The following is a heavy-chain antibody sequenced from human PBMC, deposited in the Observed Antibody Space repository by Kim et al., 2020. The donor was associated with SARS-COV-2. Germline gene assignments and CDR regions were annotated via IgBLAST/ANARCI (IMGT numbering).Heavy chain of an antibody. V-gene: IGHV4-59*13. CDR1: GGSISSYY. CDR2: IYYSGST. J-gene: IGHJ4*02. Sequence: SETLSLTCTVSGGSISSYYWSWIRQPPGKGLEWIGYIYYSGSTNYNPSLKSRVTISVDTSKNQFSLKLSSVTAADTAVYYCARESDEMATGDYFDYWGQGTLVTVSS. D-gene: IGHD5-12*01. CDR3: ARESDEMATGDYFDY.